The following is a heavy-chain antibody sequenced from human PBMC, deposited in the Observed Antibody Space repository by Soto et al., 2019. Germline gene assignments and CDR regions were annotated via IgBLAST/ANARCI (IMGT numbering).Heavy chain of an antibody. Sequence: QVQLQESGPGLVKPSGTLSLTCAVSSGSISSSNWWSWVRQPPGKGLEWIGEIYHSGSTNYNPSLKSRVTVSVDTSKNQFSLKLSSVTAADTAVYYCARGGLWSGDFDYWGQGTLVTVSS. CDR1: SGSISSSNW. J-gene: IGHJ4*02. CDR2: IYHSGST. V-gene: IGHV4-4*02. CDR3: ARGGLWSGDFDY. D-gene: IGHD3-10*01.